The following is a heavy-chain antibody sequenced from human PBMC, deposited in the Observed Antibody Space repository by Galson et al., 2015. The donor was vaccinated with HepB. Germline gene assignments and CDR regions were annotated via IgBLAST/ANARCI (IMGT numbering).Heavy chain of an antibody. CDR3: ARNGYLRGILTGYLPGHNWFDP. Sequence: SVKVSCKASGYTFTSYGISWVRQAPGQGLEWMGWISAYNGITNYAQKLQGRVTMTTDTSTSTAYMELRSLRSDDTAVYYCARNGYLRGILTGYLPGHNWFDPWGQGTLVTVSS. D-gene: IGHD3-9*01. V-gene: IGHV1-18*01. CDR1: GYTFTSYG. J-gene: IGHJ5*02. CDR2: ISAYNGIT.